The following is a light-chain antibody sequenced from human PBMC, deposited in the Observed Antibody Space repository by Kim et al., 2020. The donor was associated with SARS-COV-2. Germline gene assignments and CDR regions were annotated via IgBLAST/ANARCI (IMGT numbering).Light chain of an antibody. CDR1: SLRSYY. CDR3: NSRDSSGKDVV. V-gene: IGLV3-19*01. Sequence: SSELTQDPAVSVALGQTVRITCQGDSLRSYYASWYQQKPGQAPVLVIYSKNNRPSGIPDRFSGSSSGNTASLTITGAQAEDEADYYCNSRDSSGKDVVFGGGTQLTVL. CDR2: SKN. J-gene: IGLJ2*01.